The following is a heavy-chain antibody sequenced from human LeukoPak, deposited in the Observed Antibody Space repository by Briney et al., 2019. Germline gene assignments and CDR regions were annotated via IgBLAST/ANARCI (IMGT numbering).Heavy chain of an antibody. CDR2: IRSSSSNI. V-gene: IGHV3-21*01. J-gene: IGHJ4*02. CDR1: GFDFSRYM. CDR3: ARDHSRVRAPSLDY. Sequence: GGSLRLSCAASGFDFSRYMMDWVRQAPGKGLEWVASIRSSSSNIYYADSVKGRFSISRDNAKNSLYLQMESLRVEDTSLYYCARDHSRVRAPSLDYWGQGALVTVSS. D-gene: IGHD1-26*01.